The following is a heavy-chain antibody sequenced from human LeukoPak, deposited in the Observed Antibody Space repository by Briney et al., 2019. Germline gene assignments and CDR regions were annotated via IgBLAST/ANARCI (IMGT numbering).Heavy chain of an antibody. V-gene: IGHV3-7*03. CDR1: RFIFSNYW. Sequence: GGSLRLSCAASRFIFSNYWMSWVRQAPGKGLEWVANIKQDGSDKYYVDSVKGRFTISRDNAKNSLYLQMNSLRAEDTAVYYCSRFSGGHNSSWHPYYLDLLGQGTLVTVSS. J-gene: IGHJ4*02. CDR3: SRFSGGHNSSWHPYYLDL. D-gene: IGHD6-13*01. CDR2: IKQDGSDK.